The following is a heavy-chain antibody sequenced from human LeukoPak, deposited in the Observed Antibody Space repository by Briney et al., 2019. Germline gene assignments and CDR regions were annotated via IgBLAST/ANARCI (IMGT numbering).Heavy chain of an antibody. V-gene: IGHV4-59*08. J-gene: IGHJ4*02. CDR2: IHNSGRT. CDR3: ARHGTISSDSYFDY. D-gene: IGHD1-14*01. CDR1: GGSVSSYY. Sequence: PSEALSLTCSVSGGSVSSYYWSWIRQSPGKGLEWIGYIHNSGRTNYNPSLKSRVTGFVDTSKNQVSLRLSSVTAADTAVYYCARHGTISSDSYFDYWGQGALVTVSS.